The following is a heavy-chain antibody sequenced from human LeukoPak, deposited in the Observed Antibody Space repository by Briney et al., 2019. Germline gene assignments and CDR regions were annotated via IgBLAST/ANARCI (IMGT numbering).Heavy chain of an antibody. J-gene: IGHJ4*02. V-gene: IGHV3-15*01. D-gene: IGHD3-3*01. Sequence: GGSLRLSCAVSGFTFSNAWMSWVRQAPGKGLEWVGRIKIKADGAATDYGAAVRGRLIISRDDSKNMTFLQMNSLKTEDTGVYYCPPRGFLWGQGPLVTVSS. CDR2: IKIKADGAAT. CDR1: GFTFSNAW. CDR3: PPRGFL.